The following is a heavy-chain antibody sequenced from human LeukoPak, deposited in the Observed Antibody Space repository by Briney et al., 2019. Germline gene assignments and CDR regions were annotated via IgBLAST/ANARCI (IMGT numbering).Heavy chain of an antibody. CDR2: IKQDGNEQ. Sequence: GGSLRLSCAASGFSFSDYWMGWVRQAPGKGLEWLANIKQDGNEQYYVDSVKGRFTISRDNAKNSLYLQINSLRAEDTAMYYCARIRLRAFDIWGQGTMVTVSS. J-gene: IGHJ3*02. CDR3: ARIRLRAFDI. V-gene: IGHV3-7*05. CDR1: GFSFSDYW. D-gene: IGHD4-17*01.